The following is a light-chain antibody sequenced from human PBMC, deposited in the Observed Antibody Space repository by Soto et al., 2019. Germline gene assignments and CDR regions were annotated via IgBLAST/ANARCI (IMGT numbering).Light chain of an antibody. J-gene: IGKJ1*01. CDR2: GAS. V-gene: IGKV3-20*01. CDR3: LQYGSSKT. CDR1: QSVSSSY. Sequence: EIVLTQSPCTLSLSPGERATLSCRASQSVSSSYLAWYQQKPGQAPRLLIYGASSRATGIPDRFSGSGSGTDFTLTISSLEPEDFAVYYCLQYGSSKTFGQGTKVDIK.